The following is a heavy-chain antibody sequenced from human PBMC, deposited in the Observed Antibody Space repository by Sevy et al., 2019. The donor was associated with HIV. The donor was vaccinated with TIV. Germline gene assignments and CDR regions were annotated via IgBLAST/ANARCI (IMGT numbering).Heavy chain of an antibody. Sequence: GGSLRLSCAASGFTFSSYAMHWVRQAPGKGLEWVAVISYDGSNKYYADSVKGRFTISRDNSKNTLYLQMNSLRAEDTAVYYCARAQPLYCSSTSCYSHSMDVWGQGTTVTVSS. CDR3: ARAQPLYCSSTSCYSHSMDV. CDR2: ISYDGSNK. D-gene: IGHD2-2*01. CDR1: GFTFSSYA. J-gene: IGHJ6*02. V-gene: IGHV3-30-3*01.